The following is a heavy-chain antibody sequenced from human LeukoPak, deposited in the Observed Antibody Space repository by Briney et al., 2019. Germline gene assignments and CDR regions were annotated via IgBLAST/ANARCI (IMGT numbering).Heavy chain of an antibody. V-gene: IGHV1-3*01. D-gene: IGHD6-19*01. CDR2: INAGNGNT. CDR3: AREAHKWSSGFNY. CDR1: GYTFTSYA. Sequence: ASVKVSCKASGYTFTSYAMHWVRQAPGQRLEWMGWINAGNGNTKYSQKFQGRVTITRDTSASTAYVELSSLRSEDTAVYYCAREAHKWSSGFNYWGQGTLVTVSS. J-gene: IGHJ4*02.